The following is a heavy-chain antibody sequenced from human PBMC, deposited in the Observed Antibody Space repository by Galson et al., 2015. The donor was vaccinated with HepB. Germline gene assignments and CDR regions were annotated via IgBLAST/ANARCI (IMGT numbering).Heavy chain of an antibody. Sequence: SLRLSCAASGFTFSSYWMHWVRQAPGKGLVWVSRINSDGSSTSYADSVKGRFTISGDNAKNTLYLQMNSLRAEDTAVYYCARVHGSGWYLFDYWGQGTLVTVSS. CDR3: ARVHGSGWYLFDY. D-gene: IGHD6-19*01. J-gene: IGHJ4*02. CDR1: GFTFSSYW. CDR2: INSDGSST. V-gene: IGHV3-74*01.